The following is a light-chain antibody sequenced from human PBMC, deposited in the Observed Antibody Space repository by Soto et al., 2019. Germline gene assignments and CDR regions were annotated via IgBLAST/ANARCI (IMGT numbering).Light chain of an antibody. CDR1: DSVTTH. CDR3: QQRSDSIT. V-gene: IGKV3-11*01. Sequence: EIVLTQSPATLSLSPGERATLSCWASDSVTTHLAWFQQRPGQTPRLLIYDASTRAPGIPARFSGRGSGADFTLTISSLEPEDFAVYYCQQRSDSITFGQGTRLEIK. CDR2: DAS. J-gene: IGKJ5*01.